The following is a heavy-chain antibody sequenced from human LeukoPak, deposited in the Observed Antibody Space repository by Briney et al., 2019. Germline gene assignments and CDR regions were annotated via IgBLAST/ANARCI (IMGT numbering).Heavy chain of an antibody. J-gene: IGHJ6*03. V-gene: IGHV3-33*06. D-gene: IGHD1-14*01. CDR2: IWFDGSNK. Sequence: PGGSLRLSCAASGFTFSNYGMHWVRQAPGKGLEWVAVIWFDGSNKYYADSVKGRFTISRDNSKNTLYLQMNSLRAEDTAVYYCAKAFSNPRYYMDVWGKGTTVTVSS. CDR3: AKAFSNPRYYMDV. CDR1: GFTFSNYG.